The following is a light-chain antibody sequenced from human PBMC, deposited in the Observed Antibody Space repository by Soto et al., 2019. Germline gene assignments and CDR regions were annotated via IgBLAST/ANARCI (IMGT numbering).Light chain of an antibody. V-gene: IGKV3D-15*01. CDR3: QQFRNWPMT. Sequence: EIVFTQSPGSLSLYTGERATLSCRASQSVSSNHLAWYQQKPGQPPRLLIHGASTRATGVPARISGSGSGTEFTLTISSLQSEDFAVYYCQQFRNWPMTFGQGTKVDIK. CDR1: QSVSSN. CDR2: GAS. J-gene: IGKJ1*01.